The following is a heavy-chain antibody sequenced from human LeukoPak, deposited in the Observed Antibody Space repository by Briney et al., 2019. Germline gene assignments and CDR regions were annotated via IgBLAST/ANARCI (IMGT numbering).Heavy chain of an antibody. J-gene: IGHJ5*01. CDR3: ARGLPIISMLRGVKPSVMFDS. CDR2: ISNSGST. D-gene: IGHD3-10*01. V-gene: IGHV4-31*03. Sequence: SETLSLTCTVSGGSINSGGYYWSWIRQHPGKGLEWIGYISNSGSTYYHPSLRSRLSISVDTSKNQFSLRLSSVTAADTAVYYCARGLPIISMLRGVKPSVMFDSWGQGTLVTVSS. CDR1: GGSINSGGYY.